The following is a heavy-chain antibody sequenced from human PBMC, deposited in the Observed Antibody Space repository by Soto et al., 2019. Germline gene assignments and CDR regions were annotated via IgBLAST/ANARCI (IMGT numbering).Heavy chain of an antibody. CDR2: INHSGRT. Sequence: SETLSLTCAVYGGSFSGYYWSWIRQPPGKGLEWIGEINHSGRTTYNPSLKSRVTISVDTSKNQFSLKLSSVTAADTAVYYCARLGSSSSRQEGYFDYWGQGTLVTVSS. V-gene: IGHV4-34*01. CDR3: ARLGSSSSRQEGYFDY. CDR1: GGSFSGYY. D-gene: IGHD6-6*01. J-gene: IGHJ4*02.